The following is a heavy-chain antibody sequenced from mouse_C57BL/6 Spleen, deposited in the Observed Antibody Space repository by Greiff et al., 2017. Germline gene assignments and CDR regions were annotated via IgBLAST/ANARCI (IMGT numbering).Heavy chain of an antibody. Sequence: VKGKEGGGEMVKPGASGKISCKASGYAFSRYGMNWVKQRPGKGTEWIGQIYHGDGDTNYNGKFKGKATLTADKSSSTAYMQLSSLTSEDSAVYFCARDHYDDYYAMDYWGQGTSVTFSS. D-gene: IGHD1-2*01. CDR2: IYHGDGDT. J-gene: IGHJ4*01. CDR3: ARDHYDDYYAMDY. V-gene: IGHV1-80*01. CDR1: GYAFSRYG.